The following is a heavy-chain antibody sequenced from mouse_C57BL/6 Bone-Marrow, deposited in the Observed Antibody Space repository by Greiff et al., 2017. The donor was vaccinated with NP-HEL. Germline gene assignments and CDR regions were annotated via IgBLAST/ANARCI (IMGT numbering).Heavy chain of an antibody. V-gene: IGHV5-12*01. CDR2: ISNGGGST. J-gene: IGHJ2*01. Sequence: DVKLVESGGGLVQPGGSLKLSCAASGFTFSDYYMYWVRQTPEKRLEWVAYISNGGGSTYYPDTVKGRFTISRDNAKNTLYLQMSRLKSEDTAMYYCARLDWDEGGFDYWGQGTTLTVSS. D-gene: IGHD4-1*01. CDR3: ARLDWDEGGFDY. CDR1: GFTFSDYY.